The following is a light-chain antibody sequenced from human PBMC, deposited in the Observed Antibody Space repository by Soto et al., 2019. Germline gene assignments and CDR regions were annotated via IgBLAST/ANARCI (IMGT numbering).Light chain of an antibody. CDR1: QSVSSN. CDR2: GAS. J-gene: IGKJ2*01. CDR3: QQYDNWPPYT. Sequence: EIVMTQSPATLSVSPGERATLSFRASQSVSSNLAWYQQKPGQAPRLLFYGASTSATGIPARFSGSGSGTEFNLTISSLQSEDFAVYYCQQYDNWPPYTFGQGTKLQIK. V-gene: IGKV3-15*01.